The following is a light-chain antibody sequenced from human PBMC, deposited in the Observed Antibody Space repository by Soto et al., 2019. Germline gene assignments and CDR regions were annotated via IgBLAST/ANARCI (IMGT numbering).Light chain of an antibody. J-gene: IGKJ3*01. CDR3: QQYNNWPPLIT. CDR2: DAS. CDR1: QSVRSSY. Sequence: PGERATLSCRASQSVRSSYLSWYQHRPGQAPRVLIYDASTRATGIPARFSGSGSGTEFTLTISSLQSGDFAVYYCQQYNNWPPLITFGPGTKVDIK. V-gene: IGKV3-15*01.